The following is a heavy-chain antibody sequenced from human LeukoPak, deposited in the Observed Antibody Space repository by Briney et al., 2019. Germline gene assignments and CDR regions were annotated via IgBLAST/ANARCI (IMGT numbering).Heavy chain of an antibody. Sequence: GGSLRLSCAASGFTFSSYAMHWVRQAPGKGLEWVAVISNDGSKKQYADSVKGRFTISRDNSKNTLYLQMNSLRAEDTAVYYCAKVANYYDSSGHYIGAFDIWGQGTMVTVSS. D-gene: IGHD3-22*01. CDR3: AKVANYYDSSGHYIGAFDI. V-gene: IGHV3-30*04. J-gene: IGHJ3*02. CDR2: ISNDGSKK. CDR1: GFTFSSYA.